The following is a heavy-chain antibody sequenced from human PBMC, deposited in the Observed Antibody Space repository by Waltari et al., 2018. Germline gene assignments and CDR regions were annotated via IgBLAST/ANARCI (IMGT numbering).Heavy chain of an antibody. CDR3: ARGTDIVVVPAARDNWFDP. D-gene: IGHD2-2*01. Sequence: QVQLQESGPGLVKPSETLSLTCTVSGGSISSYYWSWIRQPAGQGLEWIGRIYTSGSTNYNPSLKSRVTMSVDTSKNQFSLKLSSVTAADTAVYYCARGTDIVVVPAARDNWFDPWGQGTLVTVSS. V-gene: IGHV4-4*07. CDR1: GGSISSYY. J-gene: IGHJ5*02. CDR2: IYTSGST.